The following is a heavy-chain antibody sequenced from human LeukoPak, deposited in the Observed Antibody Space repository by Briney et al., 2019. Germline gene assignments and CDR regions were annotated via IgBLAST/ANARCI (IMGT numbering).Heavy chain of an antibody. CDR1: GFTFTSYG. Sequence: GRSLRLSCAASGFTFTSYGMHWVRQAPGKGLEWVAVISYDGSNKYYADSVKGRFTISRDNSKNTLYLQMNSLRAEDTAVYYCAKDQELGYFDYWGQGPLVTVSS. CDR3: AKDQELGYFDY. J-gene: IGHJ4*02. V-gene: IGHV3-30*18. CDR2: ISYDGSNK. D-gene: IGHD7-27*01.